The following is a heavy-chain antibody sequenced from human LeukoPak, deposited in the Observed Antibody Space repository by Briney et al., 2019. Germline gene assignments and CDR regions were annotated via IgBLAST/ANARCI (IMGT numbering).Heavy chain of an antibody. CDR3: AHGYSSGWTPFDY. V-gene: IGHV1-2*02. D-gene: IGHD6-19*01. J-gene: IGHJ4*02. CDR2: INPNSGGR. Sequence: ASVKVSCKASGYTFTGYYMHWVRQAPGQGLEWMGWINPNSGGRNYAQKFQGRVTMTRDTSITTAYMELSRLRSDDTAVYYCAHGYSSGWTPFDYWGQGTLVTVSS. CDR1: GYTFTGYY.